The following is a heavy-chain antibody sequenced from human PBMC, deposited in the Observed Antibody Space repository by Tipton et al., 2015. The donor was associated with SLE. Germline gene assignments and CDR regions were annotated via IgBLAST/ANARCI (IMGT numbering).Heavy chain of an antibody. CDR3: ARGGYSSGWRAFDI. CDR2: IIPIFGTA. Sequence: QLVQSGPEVKKPGSSVKVSCKASGGTFSSYAISWVRQAPGQGLEWMGGIIPIFGTANYAQKFQGRVTITTDESTSTAYMELSSLRAEDTAVYYCARGGYSSGWRAFDIWGQGTMVTVSS. CDR1: GGTFSSYA. V-gene: IGHV1-69*05. J-gene: IGHJ3*02. D-gene: IGHD6-19*01.